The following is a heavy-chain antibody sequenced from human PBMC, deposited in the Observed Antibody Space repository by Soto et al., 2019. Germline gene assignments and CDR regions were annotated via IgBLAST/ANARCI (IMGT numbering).Heavy chain of an antibody. D-gene: IGHD3-9*01. CDR3: ARRTGRYFDY. CDR1: GYTFTNHA. J-gene: IGHJ4*02. Sequence: ASVKVSCKASGYTFTNHAIHWVRQAPGQRLEWMGWINIGNGNTKWSQIFQDRVTLTRDTSASTAYMELSSLTFEDAAVYYCARRTGRYFDYWSQGTLVTVSS. CDR2: INIGNGNT. V-gene: IGHV1-3*04.